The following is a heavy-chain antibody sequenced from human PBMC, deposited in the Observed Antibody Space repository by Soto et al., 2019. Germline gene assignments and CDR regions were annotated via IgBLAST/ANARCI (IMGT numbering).Heavy chain of an antibody. CDR1: GGSISSGDYY. V-gene: IGHV4-30-4*01. CDR3: ARAEVDTSIDY. CDR2: IYYSGST. Sequence: SETLSLTSTVSGGSISSGDYYWSGIRQPPGKGLEWIGYIYYSGSTYYNPSLKSRVTISVDTSKNQFSLKLSSVTAADTAVYYCARAEVDTSIDYWGQGTLVTVSS. J-gene: IGHJ4*02. D-gene: IGHD5-18*01.